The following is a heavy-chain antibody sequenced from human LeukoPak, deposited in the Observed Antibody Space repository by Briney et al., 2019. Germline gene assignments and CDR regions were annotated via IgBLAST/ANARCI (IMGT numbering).Heavy chain of an antibody. D-gene: IGHD6-19*01. V-gene: IGHV1-18*01. CDR1: GYTFTSYG. Sequence: ASVKVSCKASGYTFTSYGISWVRQAPGQGLEWMGWISAYNGNTNYAQKLQGRVTMTTDTSTSTAYMELRSLRSDDTAVYYCARADSSGWYRDPPPFFDYWGQGTLVTVSS. J-gene: IGHJ4*02. CDR3: ARADSSGWYRDPPPFFDY. CDR2: ISAYNGNT.